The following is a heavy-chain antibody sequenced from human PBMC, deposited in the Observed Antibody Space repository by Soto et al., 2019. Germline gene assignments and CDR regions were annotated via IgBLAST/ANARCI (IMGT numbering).Heavy chain of an antibody. CDR3: ERVPGYDILTGHIDY. V-gene: IGHV5-10-1*01. CDR2: IDPSDSYT. D-gene: IGHD3-9*01. CDR1: GYSFTSYW. J-gene: IGHJ4*02. Sequence: PGESLKISCKGSGYSFTSYWISWVRQIPGKGLEWMGRIDPSDSYTNYSPSFQGHVTISADKSISTAYLQWSSLKASDTAMYYCERVPGYDILTGHIDYWGQGTLVTVSS.